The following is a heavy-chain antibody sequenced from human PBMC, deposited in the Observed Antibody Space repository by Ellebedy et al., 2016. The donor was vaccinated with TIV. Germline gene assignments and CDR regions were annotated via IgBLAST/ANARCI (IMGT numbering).Heavy chain of an antibody. D-gene: IGHD6-13*01. Sequence: AETLSLTCTVSGCPISSYYWSWIRQPPGKGLEWIRYIYYSGGIHYNPSLKSRATISVDTSKNQFSLKLSSVTAADTAVYYCASHDIRIAAALFFDYWGQGTLVTVSS. CDR3: ASHDIRIAAALFFDY. J-gene: IGHJ4*02. CDR2: IYYSGGI. V-gene: IGHV4-59*08. CDR1: GCPISSYY.